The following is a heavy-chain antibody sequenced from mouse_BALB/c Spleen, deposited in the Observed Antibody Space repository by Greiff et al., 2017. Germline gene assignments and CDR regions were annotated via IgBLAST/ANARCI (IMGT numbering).Heavy chain of an antibody. J-gene: IGHJ4*01. CDR2: ISSGSSTI. V-gene: IGHV5-17*02. Sequence: EVQRVESGGGLVQPGGSRKLSCAASGFTFSSFGMHWVRQAPEKGLEWVAYISSGSSTIYYADTVKGRFTISRDNPKNTLFLQMTSLRSEDTAMYYCARRYAMDYWGQGTSVTVSS. CDR3: ARRYAMDY. CDR1: GFTFSSFG.